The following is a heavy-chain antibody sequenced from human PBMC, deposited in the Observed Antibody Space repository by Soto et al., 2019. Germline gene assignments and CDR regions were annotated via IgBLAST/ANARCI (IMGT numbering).Heavy chain of an antibody. Sequence: SETLSLTCTVSGGPIAPFYCTWIRQSPGKGLESIGYVYYNGSTNYNPALKGRVTISLDTSKSQFSLKLSSVTAADTAVYYCARECPPAGSFYYYYGMDVWGQGTTVTVSS. CDR2: VYYNGST. CDR1: GGPIAPFY. V-gene: IGHV4-59*12. CDR3: ARECPPAGSFYYYYGMDV. J-gene: IGHJ6*02. D-gene: IGHD2-2*01.